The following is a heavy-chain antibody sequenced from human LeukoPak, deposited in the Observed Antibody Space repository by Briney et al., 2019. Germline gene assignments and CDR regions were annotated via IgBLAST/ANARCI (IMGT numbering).Heavy chain of an antibody. D-gene: IGHD3-9*01. J-gene: IGHJ4*02. Sequence: GASVKVSCKASGYTFTSYYMHWVRQAPGQGLEWMGIINPSGGSTSYAQKFQGRVTMTRDTSTSTVYMELSSLRSEDTAVYYCARGEVLLRYFDWSRGTPPSGSGDYWGQGTLVTVSS. CDR2: INPSGGST. CDR1: GYTFTSYY. V-gene: IGHV1-46*01. CDR3: ARGEVLLRYFDWSRGTPPSGSGDY.